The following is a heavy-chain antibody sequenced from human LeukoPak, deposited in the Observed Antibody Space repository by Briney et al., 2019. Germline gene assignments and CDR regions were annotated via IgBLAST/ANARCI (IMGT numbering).Heavy chain of an antibody. Sequence: PGGSLRLSCAASGFPFSSYAMHWVRQAPGKGLEWVAVISYDGSNKYYADSVKGRFTISRDNSKNTLCLQMNSLRAEDTAVYYCARDGPDSSGWRAGFDYWGQGTLVTVSS. CDR3: ARDGPDSSGWRAGFDY. CDR2: ISYDGSNK. J-gene: IGHJ4*02. CDR1: GFPFSSYA. V-gene: IGHV3-30*04. D-gene: IGHD6-19*01.